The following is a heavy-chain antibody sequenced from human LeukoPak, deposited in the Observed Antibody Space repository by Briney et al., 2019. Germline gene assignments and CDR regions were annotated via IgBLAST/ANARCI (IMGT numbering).Heavy chain of an antibody. CDR2: ISYDGSNK. Sequence: PGGSLRLSCAASGFTFSSYGMHWVRQAPGKGLEWVAVISYDGSNKYYADSVKGRFTISRDNSKNTLYLQMNSLRAEDTAVYYCARSESPLIVGAPFDYWGQGTLVTVSS. CDR3: ARSESPLIVGAPFDY. J-gene: IGHJ4*02. V-gene: IGHV3-30*03. CDR1: GFTFSSYG. D-gene: IGHD3-22*01.